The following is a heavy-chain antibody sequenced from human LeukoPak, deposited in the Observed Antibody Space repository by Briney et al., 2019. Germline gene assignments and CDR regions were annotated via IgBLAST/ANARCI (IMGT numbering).Heavy chain of an antibody. CDR1: GYTFTSYA. CDR3: ARVYYGSGSYSHFDY. D-gene: IGHD3-10*01. Sequence: ASVKVSCKASGYTFTSYALHWVRQAPGQRLEWMGWINAGNGNIKYSQNFQGRVTITRDTSASTAYMELSSLRSEDTAVYYCARVYYGSGSYSHFDYWGQGTLVTVSS. J-gene: IGHJ4*02. CDR2: INAGNGNI. V-gene: IGHV1-3*01.